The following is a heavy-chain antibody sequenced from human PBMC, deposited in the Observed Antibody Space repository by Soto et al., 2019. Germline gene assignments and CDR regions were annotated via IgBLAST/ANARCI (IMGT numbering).Heavy chain of an antibody. Sequence: SVKVSCKASGGTFSSYAISWVRQAPGQGLEWMGGIIPIFGTANYAQKFQGRVTITADESTSTAYMELSSLRSEDTAVYYCARADYYDSSGYFGPSPVYYYYGMDVWGQGTTVTVSS. V-gene: IGHV1-69*13. D-gene: IGHD3-22*01. J-gene: IGHJ6*02. CDR1: GGTFSSYA. CDR2: IIPIFGTA. CDR3: ARADYYDSSGYFGPSPVYYYYGMDV.